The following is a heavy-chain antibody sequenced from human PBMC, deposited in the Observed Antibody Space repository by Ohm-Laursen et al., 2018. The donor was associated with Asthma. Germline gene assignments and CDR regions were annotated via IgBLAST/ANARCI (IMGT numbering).Heavy chain of an antibody. D-gene: IGHD3-10*01. V-gene: IGHV3-30*03. CDR2: ISYDASNK. CDR1: GFTFSSYG. Sequence: SLRLSCTASGFTFSSYGMHWVRQAPGKGLEWVAGISYDASNKFYADSVTGRFTISRDNSKNTLYLEMNSLRAEDTAVFSCARAGLRGADNLGYWGQGTLVTVSS. CDR3: ARAGLRGADNLGY. J-gene: IGHJ4*02.